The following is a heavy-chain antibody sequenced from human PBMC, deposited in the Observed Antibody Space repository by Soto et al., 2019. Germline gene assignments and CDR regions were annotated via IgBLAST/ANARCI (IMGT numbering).Heavy chain of an antibody. CDR3: ARCGIVVVPAHYYYYGMDV. J-gene: IGHJ6*02. V-gene: IGHV1-18*01. CDR1: GYTFTSYG. D-gene: IGHD2-2*01. CDR2: ISAYNGNT. Sequence: ASVKVSCKASGYTFTSYGISWVRQAPGQGLEWMGWISAYNGNTNYAQKLQGRVTMTTDTSTSTAYMELMSLRSDDTPVYYCARCGIVVVPAHYYYYGMDVWGQGTTVTVSS.